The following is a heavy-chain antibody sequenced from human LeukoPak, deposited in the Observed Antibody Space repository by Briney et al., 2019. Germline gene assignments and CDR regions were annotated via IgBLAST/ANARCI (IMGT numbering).Heavy chain of an antibody. CDR1: GFTFSSYA. J-gene: IGHJ4*02. CDR2: ISGSGDGT. V-gene: IGHV3-23*01. Sequence: PGGSLRLSCAASGFTFSSYAMSWVRQAPGKGLEWVSGISGSGDGTYYADSVKGRFTISRDTSKNTLFLQMNSLRAEDTAVYYCAKEKQRNFDYWGQGTLVTVSS. CDR3: AKEKQRNFDY.